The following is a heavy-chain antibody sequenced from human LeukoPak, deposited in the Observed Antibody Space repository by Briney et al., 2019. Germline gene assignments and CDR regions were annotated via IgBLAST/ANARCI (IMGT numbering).Heavy chain of an antibody. V-gene: IGHV3-30*18. CDR3: AKVRYSSGFDY. CDR2: ISYDGSNK. J-gene: IGHJ4*02. CDR1: GFTFSSYG. Sequence: PGGSLRLSCAASGFTFSSYGMHWVRQAPGKGLEWVAVISYDGSNKYYADSVKGRFTISRDNSKNTLYLQMNSLRAEDTAVYYCAKVRYSSGFDYWGRGTLVTVSS. D-gene: IGHD6-19*01.